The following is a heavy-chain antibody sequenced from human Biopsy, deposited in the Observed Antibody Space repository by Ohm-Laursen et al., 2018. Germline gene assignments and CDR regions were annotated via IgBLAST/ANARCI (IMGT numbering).Heavy chain of an antibody. CDR2: ISRSSSTI. CDR1: GFTFSTYG. J-gene: IGHJ6*02. CDR3: ARGKYKDFSTGLPRPYHYTLDF. Sequence: SLRLSCAAPGFTFSTYGMNWVRQAPGKGLEWVSHISRSSSTIYYADSVKGRFTISRDNTNNSLYLQMTSLRPEDTAVFYCARGKYKDFSTGLPRPYHYTLDFWGPGTTVTVSS. D-gene: IGHD3-22*01. V-gene: IGHV3-48*04.